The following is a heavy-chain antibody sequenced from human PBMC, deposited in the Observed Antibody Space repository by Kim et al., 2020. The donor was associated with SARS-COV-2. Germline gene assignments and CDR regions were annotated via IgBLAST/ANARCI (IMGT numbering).Heavy chain of an antibody. J-gene: IGHJ6*02. CDR3: ARDLADSGGTEAGMDV. V-gene: IGHV4-31*02. D-gene: IGHD2-15*01. Sequence: SLKSRVTISVDTSKNQFSLKLSSVTAADTAVYYCARDLADSGGTEAGMDVWGQGTTVTVSS.